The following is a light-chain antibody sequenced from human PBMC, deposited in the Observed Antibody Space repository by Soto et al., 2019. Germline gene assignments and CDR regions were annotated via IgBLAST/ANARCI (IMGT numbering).Light chain of an antibody. J-gene: IGKJ1*01. CDR1: QSVSSSY. CDR3: QQYGSSPRT. Sequence: EIVLTQSPGTLSLSPGERATLSCRASQSVSSSYLAWYQQKPGQAPRLLIYGASSRATGIPDRFSGSGSGTDFTLTINRLEPEDFAVYFCQQYGSSPRTFGLGTKGDIK. V-gene: IGKV3-20*01. CDR2: GAS.